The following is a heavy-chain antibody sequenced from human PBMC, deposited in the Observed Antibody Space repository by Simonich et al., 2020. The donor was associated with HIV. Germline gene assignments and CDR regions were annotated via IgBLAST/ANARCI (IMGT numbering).Heavy chain of an antibody. J-gene: IGHJ4*02. Sequence: QVQLQQWGAGLLKPSETLSLTCAVYGGSFSGYYWSWIRQSPEKGLEWIGEINHSGITNYNPHLKSRVTILVDTSKNQFSLKLSSVTAADTAVYFCARTGDRVFDYWGQGILVTVSS. V-gene: IGHV4-34*01. CDR2: INHSGIT. CDR3: ARTGDRVFDY. CDR1: GGSFSGYY. D-gene: IGHD1-1*01.